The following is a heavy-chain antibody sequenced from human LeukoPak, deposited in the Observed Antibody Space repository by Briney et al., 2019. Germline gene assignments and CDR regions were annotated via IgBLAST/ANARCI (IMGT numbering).Heavy chain of an antibody. D-gene: IGHD6-6*01. CDR2: IRYDGSNE. Sequence: GRSLRLSCAASGFTFSSYVMHWVRQAPGKGLEWVSFIRYDGSNEYYADSVKGRFTISRDNAKNTLYLQMNSLRAEDTAVYYCARDGYSSSFYFDYWGQGTLVTVSS. CDR3: ARDGYSSSFYFDY. J-gene: IGHJ4*02. CDR1: GFTFSSYV. V-gene: IGHV3-33*08.